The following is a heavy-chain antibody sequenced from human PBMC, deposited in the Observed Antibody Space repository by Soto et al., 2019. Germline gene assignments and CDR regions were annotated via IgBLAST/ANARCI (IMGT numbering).Heavy chain of an antibody. J-gene: IGHJ4*02. CDR3: ARDVPSSSGWPYYFDY. CDR2: IIPIFGTA. Sequence: SVKVSCKASGGTFSSYAISWVRQAPGQGLEWMGGIIPIFGTANYAQKFQGRVTITADESTSTAYMELSSLRSEDTAVYYCARDVPSSSGWPYYFDYWGQGTLVTVST. CDR1: GGTFSSYA. V-gene: IGHV1-69*13. D-gene: IGHD6-19*01.